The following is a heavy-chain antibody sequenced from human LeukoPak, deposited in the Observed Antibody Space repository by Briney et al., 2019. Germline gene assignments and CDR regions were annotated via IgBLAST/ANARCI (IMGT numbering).Heavy chain of an antibody. V-gene: IGHV1-69*13. CDR3: ARDASIWSHFDD. D-gene: IGHD6-13*01. CDR2: IIPVFGTP. Sequence: SVKVSCKASGGTFSSYAISWVRQAPGQGLEWMGGIIPVFGTPNYARKFQGRITITADESTTTVNMELSSLRSDDTAVYYCARDASIWSHFDDWGQGSLVLVSS. J-gene: IGHJ4*02. CDR1: GGTFSSYA.